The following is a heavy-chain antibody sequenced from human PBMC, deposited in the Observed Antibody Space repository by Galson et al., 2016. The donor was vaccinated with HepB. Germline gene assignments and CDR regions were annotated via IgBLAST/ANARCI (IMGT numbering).Heavy chain of an antibody. CDR1: GGSISSGAYY. CDR2: IYHSGNA. D-gene: IGHD3-22*01. V-gene: IGHV4-31*03. J-gene: IGHJ4*02. Sequence: TLSLTCTVSGGSISSGAYYWSWIRHHPGNGLEWIGYIYHSGNAYYSPSLKRRISISLDTSKNQFSLNLSSVTAADTAIYYCARASLDYYYDTSGYLDHWGQGTLVTVSS. CDR3: ARASLDYYYDTSGYLDH.